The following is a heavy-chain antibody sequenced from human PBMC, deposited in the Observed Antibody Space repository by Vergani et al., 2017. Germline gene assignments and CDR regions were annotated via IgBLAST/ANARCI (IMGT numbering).Heavy chain of an antibody. CDR2: ISARYPST. CDR1: GFTFSACP. CDR3: AKDLSYSTAWPHFDS. Sequence: EVQLLQSGGGVMQPGGSVRLSCAASGFTFSACPMTWVRQAPGKGLEWVSAISARYPSTYYADSVKGRFTISRDNSKNMLYLQMNSLRAEDTAVYFCAKDLSYSTAWPHFDSRGQGTLVTVSS. V-gene: IGHV3-23*01. J-gene: IGHJ4*02. D-gene: IGHD4-11*01.